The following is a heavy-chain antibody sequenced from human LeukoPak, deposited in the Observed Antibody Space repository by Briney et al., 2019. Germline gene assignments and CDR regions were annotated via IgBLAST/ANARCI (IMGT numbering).Heavy chain of an antibody. V-gene: IGHV3-53*01. CDR3: AREGEKADGYNHGLDR. CDR1: EFTVSRSY. CDR2: LRSGGTI. D-gene: IGHD5-24*01. J-gene: IGHJ4*02. Sequence: GGSLRLSCAATEFTVSRSYMTWVRQAPGKGLEWVSVLRSGGTIEYADAVKGRFTISRDISKNTVYLQMNNLRSEDTAVYFCAREGEKADGYNHGLDRWGQGTLVTVSS.